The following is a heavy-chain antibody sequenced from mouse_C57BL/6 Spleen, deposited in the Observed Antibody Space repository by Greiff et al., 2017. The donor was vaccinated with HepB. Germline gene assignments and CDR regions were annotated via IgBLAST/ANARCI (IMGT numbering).Heavy chain of an antibody. D-gene: IGHD2-3*01. CDR1: GYTFTSYW. CDR2: INPSSGYT. Sequence: QVQLQQSGAELAKPGASVKLSCKASGYTFTSYWMHWVKQRPGQGLEWIGYINPSSGYTKYNQKFKDKATLTADKSSSTAYMQLSSLTYEDSAVYYCARGYDGYYEGFAYWGQGTLVTVSA. J-gene: IGHJ3*01. CDR3: ARGYDGYYEGFAY. V-gene: IGHV1-7*01.